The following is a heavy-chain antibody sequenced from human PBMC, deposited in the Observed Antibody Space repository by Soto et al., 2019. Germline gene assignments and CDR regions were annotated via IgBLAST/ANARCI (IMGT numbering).Heavy chain of an antibody. V-gene: IGHV1-69*12. J-gene: IGHJ4*02. Sequence: QVQLVQSGAEVKKPGSSVKVSCKASGGTISSYAITWVRQAPGQGLEWMGGNIPIFGTANYAQKFQGRVTITVDESTSTAYMELSSLRCVDTAVYYCARDRGSSGWPIDYWGQGTLVTVSS. CDR3: ARDRGSSGWPIDY. CDR1: GGTISSYA. CDR2: NIPIFGTA. D-gene: IGHD6-19*01.